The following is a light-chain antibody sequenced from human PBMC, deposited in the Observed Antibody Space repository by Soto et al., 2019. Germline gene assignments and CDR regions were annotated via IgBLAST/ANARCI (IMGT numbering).Light chain of an antibody. CDR2: GNS. J-gene: IGLJ1*01. CDR1: SSNIGAGYD. V-gene: IGLV1-40*01. Sequence: QSVLTQPPSVSGAPGQRVTISCTGSSSNIGAGYDVHWYQQLPGTAPKLLIYGNSNRPSGVPDRFSGSKSGNTASLTISGLQAEDEADYFCGSYTGNIYVFGNGTKLTVL. CDR3: GSYTGNIYV.